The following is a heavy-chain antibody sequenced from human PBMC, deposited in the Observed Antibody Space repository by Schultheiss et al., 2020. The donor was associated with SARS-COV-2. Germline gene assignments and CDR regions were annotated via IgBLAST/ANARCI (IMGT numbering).Heavy chain of an antibody. J-gene: IGHJ4*02. CDR1: GGSISSGDYY. CDR2: IYYSGST. Sequence: SETLSLTCTVSGGSISSGDYYWGWIRQPPGKGLEWIGSIYYSGSTNYNPSLKSRVTISVDTSKNQFSLKLSSVTAADTAVYYCARVKVATTNFDYWGQGTLVTVSS. D-gene: IGHD5-12*01. V-gene: IGHV4-39*07. CDR3: ARVKVATTNFDY.